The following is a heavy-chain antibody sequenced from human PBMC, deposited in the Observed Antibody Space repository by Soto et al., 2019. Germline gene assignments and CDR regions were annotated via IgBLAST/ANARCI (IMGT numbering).Heavy chain of an antibody. V-gene: IGHV3-74*01. CDR3: SRARAKTSPFDY. CDR1: GFTFSSYW. CDR2: INSDESST. Sequence: PGGSLRLSCAASGFTFSSYWMHWVRQAPGKGLVWVSRINSDESSTSYADSVKGRFTISRDNAKNTLYLQMNSLRAEDTAVYYCSRARAKTSPFDYWGQGTLVTVSS. J-gene: IGHJ4*02.